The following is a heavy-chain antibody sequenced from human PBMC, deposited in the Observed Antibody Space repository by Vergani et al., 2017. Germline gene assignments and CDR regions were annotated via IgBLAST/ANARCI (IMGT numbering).Heavy chain of an antibody. V-gene: IGHV3-23*01. Sequence: EVQLLESGGGLVQPGGSLRLSCAASGFTFSSHAMSWVRQAPGKGLEWVSAISGSGGSTYYADSVKGRFTIPRDNSKNTLYLQMNSLGADDPAVYYCAKGRVAVLGIDDYWGQGTLVTVSS. CDR1: GFTFSSHA. D-gene: IGHD6-19*01. CDR2: ISGSGGST. J-gene: IGHJ4*02. CDR3: AKGRVAVLGIDDY.